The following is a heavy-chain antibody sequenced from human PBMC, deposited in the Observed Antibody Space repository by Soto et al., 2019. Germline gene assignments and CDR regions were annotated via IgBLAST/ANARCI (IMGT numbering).Heavy chain of an antibody. J-gene: IGHJ4*02. D-gene: IGHD2-15*01. Sequence: QVQLVESGGGVVQPGRSLRLYCAASGFTFSSYAMHWVRQAPGKGLEWVAVISDDGSNKYYADSVKGRFTISRDNSKNTLYLQMTSLRAEDTAVYYCAREVDCSGGSCSHFDYWGQGTLVTVSS. V-gene: IGHV3-30-3*01. CDR2: ISDDGSNK. CDR1: GFTFSSYA. CDR3: AREVDCSGGSCSHFDY.